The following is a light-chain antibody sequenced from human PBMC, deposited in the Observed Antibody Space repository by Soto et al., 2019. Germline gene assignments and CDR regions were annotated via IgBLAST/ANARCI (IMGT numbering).Light chain of an antibody. CDR1: QSISSW. CDR2: KAS. J-gene: IGKJ1*01. CDR3: QQRSVWPWT. V-gene: IGKV1-5*03. Sequence: DIQMTQSPSTLSASVGDRVTITCRASQSISSWLAWYQQKPGKAPKLLIYKASSLESGVPSRFSGSGSGTEFTLTVSSLEPEELAVYYCQQRSVWPWTFGQGTKGDIK.